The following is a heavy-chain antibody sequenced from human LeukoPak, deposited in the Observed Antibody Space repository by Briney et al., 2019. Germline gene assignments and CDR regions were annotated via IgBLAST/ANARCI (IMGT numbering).Heavy chain of an antibody. J-gene: IGHJ4*02. CDR3: VRGGELVGSYFDY. CDR1: GFTFDSYG. Sequence: GGSLRLSCEASGFTFDSYGMSWVRQAPGRGLEWVSGINWNGDDTTYADSVKGRFTISRDNAKNSLYLQMNSLRAEDTAFYYCVRGGELVGSYFDYWGQGALVTVSS. CDR2: INWNGDDT. D-gene: IGHD3-16*01. V-gene: IGHV3-20*04.